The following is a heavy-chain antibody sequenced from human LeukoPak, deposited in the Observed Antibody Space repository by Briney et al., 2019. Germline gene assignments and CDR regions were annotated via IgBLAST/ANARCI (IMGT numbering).Heavy chain of an antibody. CDR2: IYYSGST. Sequence: PSETLSLTCTVSGGSISSYYWSWIRQPPGQGLEWIGYIYYSGSTNYNPSLKSRVTISVDTSKNQFSLKLRSVTAADTAVYYCARWGYDSSGYYLAYWGQGTLVTVSS. CDR1: GGSISSYY. CDR3: ARWGYDSSGYYLAY. J-gene: IGHJ4*02. D-gene: IGHD3-22*01. V-gene: IGHV4-59*01.